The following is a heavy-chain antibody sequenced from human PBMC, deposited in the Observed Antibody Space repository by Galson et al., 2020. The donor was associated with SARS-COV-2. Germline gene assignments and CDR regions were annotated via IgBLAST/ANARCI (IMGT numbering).Heavy chain of an antibody. CDR1: GFTFSSYA. J-gene: IGHJ4*02. D-gene: IGHD3-3*01. CDR2: VSESGDRR. V-gene: IGHV3-23*01. CDR3: AKDSGFWGDSEDY. Sequence: GGSLRLSCAASGFTFSSYAMSWVRQAPGKGLEWVSTVSESGDRRYYADSVKGRFTISRDNSRHTLYLQMNGLRVEDTAVYYCAKDSGFWGDSEDYWGQGTRVIVSS.